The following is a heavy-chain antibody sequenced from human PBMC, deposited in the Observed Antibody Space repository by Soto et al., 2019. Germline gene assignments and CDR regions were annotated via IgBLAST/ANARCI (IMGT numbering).Heavy chain of an antibody. J-gene: IGHJ6*02. CDR3: ARPSGYCSGGSCYTQSYYYYGMDV. D-gene: IGHD2-15*01. CDR2: IDPSDSYT. CDR1: GYSFTSYW. V-gene: IGHV5-10-1*01. Sequence: GESLKISCKGSGYSFTSYWISWVRQMPGKGLEWMGRIDPSDSYTNYSPSFQGHVTISADKSISTAYLQWSSLKASDTAMYYCARPSGYCSGGSCYTQSYYYYGMDVWGQGTTVTVSS.